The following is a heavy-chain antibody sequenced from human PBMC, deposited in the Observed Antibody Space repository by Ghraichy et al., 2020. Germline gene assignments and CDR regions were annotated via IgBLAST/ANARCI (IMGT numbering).Heavy chain of an antibody. Sequence: GGSLRLSCAASGFTFSSYAMSWVRQAPGKGLEWVSAISGSGGSTYYADSVKGRFTISRDNSKNTLYLQMNSLRAEDTAVYYCATPPIRGVIIRHDDYWGQGTLVTVSS. D-gene: IGHD3-10*01. CDR2: ISGSGGST. CDR1: GFTFSSYA. J-gene: IGHJ4*02. V-gene: IGHV3-23*01. CDR3: ATPPIRGVIIRHDDY.